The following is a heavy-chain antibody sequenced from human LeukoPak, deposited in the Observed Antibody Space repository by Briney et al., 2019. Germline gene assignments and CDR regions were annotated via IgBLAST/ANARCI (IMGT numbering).Heavy chain of an antibody. J-gene: IGHJ4*02. D-gene: IGHD3-10*01. Sequence: GGSPRLSCAASGFTFDDYGMSWVRQAPGKGLEWVSGINWNGGSTGYADSVKGRFTISRDNAKNSLYLQMNSLRAEDTALYYCARDQWFGEPIGPYYFDYWGQGTLVTVSS. CDR1: GFTFDDYG. CDR3: ARDQWFGEPIGPYYFDY. CDR2: INWNGGST. V-gene: IGHV3-20*04.